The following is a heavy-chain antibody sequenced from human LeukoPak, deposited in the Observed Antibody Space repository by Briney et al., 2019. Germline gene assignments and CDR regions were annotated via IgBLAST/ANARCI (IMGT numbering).Heavy chain of an antibody. CDR1: GYTFTGYY. V-gene: IGHV1-2*02. CDR2: INPNSGGT. D-gene: IGHD2-2*01. Sequence: RASVKVSCKASGYTFTGYYMHWVRQAPGQGLEWMGWINPNSGGTNYAQKFQGRVTMTRDTSISTAYMELSRLRSDDTAVYYCARDPLPPAIVVVPAPVFWGRGTLVTVSS. CDR3: ARDPLPPAIVVVPAPVF. J-gene: IGHJ4*02.